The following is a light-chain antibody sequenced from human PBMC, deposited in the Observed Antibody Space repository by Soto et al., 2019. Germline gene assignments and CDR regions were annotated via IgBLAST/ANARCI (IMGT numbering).Light chain of an antibody. CDR1: QSVASNY. CDR2: GAS. Sequence: EIASTECPGRMAWSPRGRATHSSRAVQSVASNYLAWYQHRPGQAPRLLIYGASSRATGIPDRFSGSGSGTDFTLTINTLEPEDFAVHYCQQYGTSPALTLGGGTKVDI. V-gene: IGKV3-20*01. J-gene: IGKJ4*01. CDR3: QQYGTSPALT.